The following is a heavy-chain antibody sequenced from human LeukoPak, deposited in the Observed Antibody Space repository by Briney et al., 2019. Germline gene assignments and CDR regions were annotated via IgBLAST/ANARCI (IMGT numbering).Heavy chain of an antibody. Sequence: PSETLSLTCTVSGGSISNYYWTWIRQTPGKALEWIGYIYYTGSTNYNPSLKSRVTISVDTSKNQFSLKLSSVTAADTAVYYCARVTDWNDLDYWGQGTLVTVSS. CDR3: ARVTDWNDLDY. CDR2: IYYTGST. D-gene: IGHD1-1*01. CDR1: GGSISNYY. V-gene: IGHV4-59*01. J-gene: IGHJ4*02.